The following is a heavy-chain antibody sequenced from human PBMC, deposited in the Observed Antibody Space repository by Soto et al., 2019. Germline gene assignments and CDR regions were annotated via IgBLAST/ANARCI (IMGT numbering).Heavy chain of an antibody. Sequence: VASVKVSCKASGYTFTGYYMHWVRQAPGQGLEWMGWINPNSGGTNYAQKFQGRVTMTRDTSISTAYMELSRLRSDDTAVYYCARDRGIVATMFDPGPAFWGQGTLVTVSS. CDR3: ARDRGIVATMFDPGPAF. J-gene: IGHJ4*02. V-gene: IGHV1-2*02. CDR1: GYTFTGYY. CDR2: INPNSGGT. D-gene: IGHD5-12*01.